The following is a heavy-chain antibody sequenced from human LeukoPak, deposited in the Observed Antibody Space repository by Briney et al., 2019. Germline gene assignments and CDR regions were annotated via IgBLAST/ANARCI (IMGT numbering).Heavy chain of an antibody. CDR3: VRGNYDSRGYSNAFDI. Sequence: SETLSLTCTVSGGSISSYYWSWIRQPAGKKLEWIGRIYSSGSTNYNPSLKSRVTISADTSKNQFPLKLSSVTAADTAIYYCVRGNYDSRGYSNAFDIWGQGAKVTVSS. J-gene: IGHJ3*02. CDR2: IYSSGST. D-gene: IGHD3-22*01. CDR1: GGSISSYY. V-gene: IGHV4-4*07.